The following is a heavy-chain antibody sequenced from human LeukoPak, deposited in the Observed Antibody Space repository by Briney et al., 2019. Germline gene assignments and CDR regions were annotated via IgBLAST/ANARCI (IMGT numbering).Heavy chain of an antibody. CDR3: ASSQTIAAASFDY. D-gene: IGHD6-13*01. CDR2: ILPRDSDI. J-gene: IGHJ4*02. Sequence: GESLKISCKGSGYSFSNYWIGWVRQMPVKGLEWMGIILPRDSDIRYSPSFEGQVTISADKSVNVAYLQWSSLKASDTAIYHCASSQTIAAASFDYWGQGTLVTVSS. CDR1: GYSFSNYW. V-gene: IGHV5-51*01.